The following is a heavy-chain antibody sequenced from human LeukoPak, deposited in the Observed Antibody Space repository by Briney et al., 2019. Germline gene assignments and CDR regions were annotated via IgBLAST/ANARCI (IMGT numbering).Heavy chain of an antibody. D-gene: IGHD6-19*01. J-gene: IGHJ4*02. CDR3: ARDPGEIAVAGTGYFDY. V-gene: IGHV4-61*01. Sequence: SETLSLTCTVSGGSVSSGSYYWSWTRQPPGKGLEWIGYIYYSGSTNYNPSLKSRVTISVDTSKNQFSLKLSSVTAADTAVYYCARDPGEIAVAGTGYFDYWGQGTLVTVSS. CDR1: GGSVSSGSYY. CDR2: IYYSGST.